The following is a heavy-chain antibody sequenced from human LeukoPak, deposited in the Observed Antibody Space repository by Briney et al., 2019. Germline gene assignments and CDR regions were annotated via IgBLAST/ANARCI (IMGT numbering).Heavy chain of an antibody. CDR3: AKTSVPEYFQH. V-gene: IGHV3-23*01. CDR2: ISGSGGST. J-gene: IGHJ1*01. Sequence: QTGGSLRLSCAASGFTFSSYAMSWVRQAPGKGLEWVSAISGSGGSTYYVDSVKGRFTISRDNSKNTLYLQMNSLRAEDTAVYYCAKTSVPEYFQHWGQGTLVTVSS. CDR1: GFTFSSYA.